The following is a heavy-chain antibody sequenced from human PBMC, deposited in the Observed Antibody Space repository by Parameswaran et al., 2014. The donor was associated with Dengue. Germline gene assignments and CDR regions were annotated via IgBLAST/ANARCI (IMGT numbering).Heavy chain of an antibody. J-gene: IGHJ4*02. D-gene: IGHD2-2*01. Sequence: WVRQAPGQGLEWMGWISGYNGDSNYIQTLQGRVTLTTDRSTSTAYMELRRLTSEDTAVYYCALDERQHCRGIGCMGYFDYWGQGTLGTVSS. CDR2: ISGYNGDS. V-gene: IGHV1-18*01. CDR3: ALDERQHCRGIGCMGYFDY.